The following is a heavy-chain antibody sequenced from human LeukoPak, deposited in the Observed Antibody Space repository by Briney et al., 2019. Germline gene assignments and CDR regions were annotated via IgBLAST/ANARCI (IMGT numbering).Heavy chain of an antibody. J-gene: IGHJ4*02. D-gene: IGHD5-18*01. V-gene: IGHV3-48*01. CDR2: ISSSSSTI. Sequence: GGSLRLSCAASGFTFSTHAMSWVRQAPGKGLEWVSYISSSSSTIYYTDSGKGRFTISRDNAKNLLYLQMNNLRAEDTAVYYCARSKDKNTYGYAYWGQGTLVTVSS. CDR3: ARSKDKNTYGYAY. CDR1: GFTFSTHA.